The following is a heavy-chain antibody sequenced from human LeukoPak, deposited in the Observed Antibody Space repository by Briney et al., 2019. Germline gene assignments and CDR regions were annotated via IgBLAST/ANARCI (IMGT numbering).Heavy chain of an antibody. D-gene: IGHD6-19*01. CDR3: ARGSGWRGGY. J-gene: IGHJ4*02. Sequence: GGSLRLSCAAPGFTFSSYWMSWVRQAPGKGLEWVANIKQDGSEKYYVDSVKGRFTISRDNAKNSLYLQMNSLRAEDTAVYYCARGSGWRGGYWGQGTLVTVSS. CDR2: IKQDGSEK. V-gene: IGHV3-7*04. CDR1: GFTFSSYW.